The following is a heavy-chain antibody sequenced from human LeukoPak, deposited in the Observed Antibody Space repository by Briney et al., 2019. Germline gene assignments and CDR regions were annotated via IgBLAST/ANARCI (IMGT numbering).Heavy chain of an antibody. CDR1: GYIFSNYA. Sequence: GASVKVSCKASGYIFSNYAMLWARQAPGQRLEWLGWINAGNGNRRYSQKFQDRVTVTRDTSASTVYMELSSLRSEDTAVYYCARYVGYQPFDYWGQGTLVTVSS. CDR2: INAGNGNR. D-gene: IGHD2-2*01. J-gene: IGHJ4*02. V-gene: IGHV1-3*01. CDR3: ARYVGYQPFDY.